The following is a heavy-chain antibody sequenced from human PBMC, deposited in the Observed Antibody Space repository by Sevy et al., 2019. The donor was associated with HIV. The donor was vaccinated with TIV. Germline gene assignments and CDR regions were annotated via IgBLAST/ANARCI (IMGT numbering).Heavy chain of an antibody. J-gene: IGHJ6*02. CDR3: AKVLYGDYDMAV. D-gene: IGHD2-2*02. V-gene: IGHV3-23*01. Sequence: GSLRLSCAASGFTFGIYAMSWVRQAPGKGLEWVSTISASDGNTYYADSVKGRFSISRDNSKNTLFLQLNSLRAEDTATYYCAKVLYGDYDMAVCGQGTTVTVSS. CDR2: ISASDGNT. CDR1: GFTFGIYA.